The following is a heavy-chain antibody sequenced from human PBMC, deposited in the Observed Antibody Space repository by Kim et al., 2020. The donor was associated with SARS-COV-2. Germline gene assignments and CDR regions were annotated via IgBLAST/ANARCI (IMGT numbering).Heavy chain of an antibody. V-gene: IGHV3-11*03. CDR3: ARPVRGPDS. Sequence: GGSLRLSCTASGFTFSDYSISWFRDYYSNWFRRAPGKKLEGGSTVSIDGSDIKYADSVKGRFTISRDNARNSLYLQMNILRVEDTAVYYCARPVRGPDSWGQGTLVTVSS. CDR2: VSIDGSDI. D-gene: IGHD3-10*01. J-gene: IGHJ4*02. CDR1: GFTFSDYS.